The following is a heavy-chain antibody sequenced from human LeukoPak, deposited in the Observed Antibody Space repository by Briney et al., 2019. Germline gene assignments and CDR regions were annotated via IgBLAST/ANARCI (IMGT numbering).Heavy chain of an antibody. Sequence: ASVKVSCKASGYTFTGYYMHWVRQAPGQGLEWMGRINPNSGGTNYAQKFQGRVTMTRDTSISTAYMELSRLRSDDTAVYYCARDTEYYDFWSGYLNAAYDYWGQRTLVTVSS. CDR2: INPNSGGT. CDR3: ARDTEYYDFWSGYLNAAYDY. V-gene: IGHV1-2*06. CDR1: GYTFTGYY. J-gene: IGHJ4*02. D-gene: IGHD3-3*01.